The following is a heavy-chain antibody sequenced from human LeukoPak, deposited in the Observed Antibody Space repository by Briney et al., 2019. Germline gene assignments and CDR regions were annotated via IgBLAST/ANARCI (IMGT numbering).Heavy chain of an antibody. J-gene: IGHJ4*02. CDR1: GGTFSSYS. CDR3: ASGTTMVPTDY. CDR2: INPYLGIA. Sequence: GASVKVSCKASGGTFSSYSISWVRQAPGHGLEWMGRINPYLGIANYAQRFQDRVTITADRSTSTAYMELSSLTSEDTAVYYCASGTTMVPTDYWGQGTPVTVSS. D-gene: IGHD5-18*01. V-gene: IGHV1-69*02.